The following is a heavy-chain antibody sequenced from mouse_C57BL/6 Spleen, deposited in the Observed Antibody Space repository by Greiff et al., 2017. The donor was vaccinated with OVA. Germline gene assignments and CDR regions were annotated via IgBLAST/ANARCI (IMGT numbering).Heavy chain of an antibody. CDR1: GYTFTSYW. V-gene: IGHV1-50*01. J-gene: IGHJ4*01. CDR2: IDPSDSYT. CDR3: ATSPLRGAMDY. Sequence: VQLQQPGAELVKPGASVKLSCKASGYTFTSYWMQWVKQRPGQGLEWIGEIDPSDSYTNYNQKFKGKATLTVDTSSSTAYMQLSSLTSEDSAVYYCATSPLRGAMDYWGQGTSVTVSS. D-gene: IGHD3-1*01.